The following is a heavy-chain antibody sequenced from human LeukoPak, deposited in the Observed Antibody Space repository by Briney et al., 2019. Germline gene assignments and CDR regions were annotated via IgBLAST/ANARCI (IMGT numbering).Heavy chain of an antibody. J-gene: IGHJ4*02. CDR2: ISKDGSNK. Sequence: GGSLRLSCAASGFTFSTYAMHWVRQAPGKGLEWVAVISKDGSNKYYADSVKGRFTISRDNSKNTLYLQMNSLRAEDTAVYYCAKNDYFDSSGYYTYWGRGTLVTVSS. V-gene: IGHV3-30*18. CDR3: AKNDYFDSSGYYTY. D-gene: IGHD3-22*01. CDR1: GFTFSTYA.